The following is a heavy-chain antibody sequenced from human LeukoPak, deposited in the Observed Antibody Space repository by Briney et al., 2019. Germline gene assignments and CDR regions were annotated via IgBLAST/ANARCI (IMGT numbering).Heavy chain of an antibody. V-gene: IGHV3-69-1*01. Sequence: GGSLRLSCAASGFTFSDYGMIWVRQAPGKGLEWVSYITRSSALHYADSVKGRFTISRDNAKNSLFLQVNSLRAEDTAVYYCARVDIVGATIGLDYWGQGTLVTVSS. D-gene: IGHD1-26*01. CDR2: ITRSSAL. J-gene: IGHJ4*02. CDR1: GFTFSDYG. CDR3: ARVDIVGATIGLDY.